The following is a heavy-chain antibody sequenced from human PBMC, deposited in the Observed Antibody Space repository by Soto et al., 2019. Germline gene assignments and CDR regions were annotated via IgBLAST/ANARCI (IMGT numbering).Heavy chain of an antibody. J-gene: IGHJ6*02. CDR1: GGSIGGGGYY. V-gene: IGHV4-31*03. Sequence: TLSLTCTVSGGSIGGGGYYWSWIRQHPGKGLEWIGYIYYSGSTYYNPSLKSRVTISVDTSKNQFSLKLSSVTAADTAVYYCARGFSLHYYGMDVWGQGTTVTVSS. CDR3: ARGFSLHYYGMDV. CDR2: IYYSGST.